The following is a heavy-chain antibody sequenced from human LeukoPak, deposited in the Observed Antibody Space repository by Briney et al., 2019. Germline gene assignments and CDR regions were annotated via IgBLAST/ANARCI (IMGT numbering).Heavy chain of an antibody. D-gene: IGHD2-15*01. CDR3: ACLGYCSGGSCYTVPFDP. CDR2: IIPIFGTA. V-gene: IGHV1-69*13. CDR1: GGTFSSYA. J-gene: IGHJ5*02. Sequence: ASVKVSCKASGGTFSSYAISWVRQAPGQGLEWMGGIIPIFGTANYAQKFQGRVTITADESTSTAYMELSSLRSEDTAVYYCACLGYCSGGSCYTVPFDPWGQGTLVTVSS.